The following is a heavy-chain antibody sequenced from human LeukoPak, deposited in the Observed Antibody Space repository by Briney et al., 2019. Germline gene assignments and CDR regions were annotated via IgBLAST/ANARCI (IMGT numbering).Heavy chain of an antibody. D-gene: IGHD3-10*01. J-gene: IGHJ3*02. Sequence: GGSLRLSCAASGFTFSSYWMSWVRQATGKGLEWVANIKQDGSEKYYVDSVKGRFTISRDNAKNSLYLQMNSLRAEDTAVYYCAKSNGYGLIDIWGQGTMVTVSS. CDR2: IKQDGSEK. CDR3: AKSNGYGLIDI. CDR1: GFTFSSYW. V-gene: IGHV3-7*01.